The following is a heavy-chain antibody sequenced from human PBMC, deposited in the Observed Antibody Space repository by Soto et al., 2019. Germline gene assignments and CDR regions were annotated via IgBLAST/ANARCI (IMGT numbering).Heavy chain of an antibody. V-gene: IGHV6-1*01. CDR2: TYYRSKWYS. CDR3: ARDLARSIVVVPATITTFVYTHYSMDV. J-gene: IGHJ6*02. Sequence: SQTLSLTCAISGDSVSSNSASWNWIRQSPSRGLEWLGRTYYRSKWYSDYALSVKSRITINPDTSKNQFSLQLNSVTPEDTAVHYYARDLARSIVVVPATITTFVYTHYSMDVWRPGTMVTVSS. CDR1: GDSVSSNSAS. D-gene: IGHD2-2*02.